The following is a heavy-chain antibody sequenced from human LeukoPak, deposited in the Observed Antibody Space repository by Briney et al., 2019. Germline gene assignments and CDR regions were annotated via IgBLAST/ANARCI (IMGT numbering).Heavy chain of an antibody. J-gene: IGHJ3*02. D-gene: IGHD6-13*01. V-gene: IGHV3-21*01. Sequence: GGSLRLSCAASGFTFSSYSMNWVRQAPGKGLEWVSSISSSSSYIYYADSVKGRFTLSRDNAKNSLYLQMNSLRAEDTAVYYCASFRRSSSWYLAFDIWGQGTMVTVSS. CDR2: ISSSSSYI. CDR3: ASFRRSSSWYLAFDI. CDR1: GFTFSSYS.